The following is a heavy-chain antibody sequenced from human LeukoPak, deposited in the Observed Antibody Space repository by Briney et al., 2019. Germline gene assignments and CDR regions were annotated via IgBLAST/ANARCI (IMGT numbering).Heavy chain of an antibody. CDR1: GFTFSTYA. J-gene: IGHJ4*02. V-gene: IGHV3-23*01. CDR2: ISGSGDGA. Sequence: GGSLRLSCAASGFTFSTYAMSWVRQAPGKGLQWVSLISGSGDGAHYADSVKGRFTISRDNSKNTVYLQMTNLRADDTAVYFCASSHDSSGNDWGQGTMVTVSS. D-gene: IGHD3-22*01. CDR3: ASSHDSSGND.